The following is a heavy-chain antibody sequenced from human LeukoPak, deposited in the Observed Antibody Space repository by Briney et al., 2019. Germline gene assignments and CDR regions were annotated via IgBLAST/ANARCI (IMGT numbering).Heavy chain of an antibody. J-gene: IGHJ4*02. V-gene: IGHV4-34*01. CDR1: GGSFSGYY. CDR3: ARGSRDTMVRGVIITLGY. D-gene: IGHD3-10*01. CDR2: INHSGST. Sequence: SETLSLTCAVYGGSFSGYYWSWIRQPPGKGLEWIGEINHSGSTNYNPSLKSRVTISVDTSKSQSSLKLSSVTAADTAVYYCARGSRDTMVRGVIITLGYWGQGTLVTVSS.